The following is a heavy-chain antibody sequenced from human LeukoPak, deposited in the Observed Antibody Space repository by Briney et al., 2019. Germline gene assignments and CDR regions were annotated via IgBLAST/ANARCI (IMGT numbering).Heavy chain of an antibody. CDR1: GFTFSSYT. Sequence: PGGSLRLSCAASGFTFSSYTMSWVRQAPGKGLEWVSAISGSGGSTYYADSVKGRFTISRDNSKNTLYLQMNSLRAEDTAVYYCAKVPFLTTLWSFDYWGQGTLVTVSS. CDR2: ISGSGGST. D-gene: IGHD3-10*02. CDR3: AKVPFLTTLWSFDY. J-gene: IGHJ4*02. V-gene: IGHV3-23*01.